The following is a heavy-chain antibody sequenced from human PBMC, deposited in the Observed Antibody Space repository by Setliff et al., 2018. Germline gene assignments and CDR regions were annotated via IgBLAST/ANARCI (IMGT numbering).Heavy chain of an antibody. Sequence: ASVKVSCKASGYTLNNYAMNWVRQAPGQGFEWMGWINTKTGNPTYAQDSTGRLVFSLDTSVNTAFVQISSLKAEDTAVYYCARDGGNGVDYWGQGTLVTVSS. V-gene: IGHV7-4-1*02. J-gene: IGHJ4*02. CDR3: ARDGGNGVDY. CDR1: GYTLNNYA. CDR2: INTKTGNP. D-gene: IGHD3-16*01.